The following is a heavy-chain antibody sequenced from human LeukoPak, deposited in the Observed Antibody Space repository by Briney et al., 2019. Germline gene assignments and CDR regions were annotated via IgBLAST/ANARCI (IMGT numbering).Heavy chain of an antibody. D-gene: IGHD3-22*01. J-gene: IGHJ4*02. CDR2: INPSGGST. V-gene: IGHV1-46*01. CDR1: GYTFASYY. Sequence: ASVKVSCKASGYTFASYYMHWVRQAPGQGLEWTGIINPSGGSTSYAQKFQGRVTMTRDTSTSTVYMELSSLRSEDTAVYYCARELRTRSGYDYWGQGTLVTVSS. CDR3: ARELRTRSGYDY.